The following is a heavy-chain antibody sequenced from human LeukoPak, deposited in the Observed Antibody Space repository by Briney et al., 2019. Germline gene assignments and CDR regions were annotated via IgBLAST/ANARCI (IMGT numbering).Heavy chain of an antibody. J-gene: IGHJ4*02. D-gene: IGHD3-3*01. CDR2: IYSGGNT. Sequence: PSETLSLTCTVSGGSISSSSYYWRWIRQPPGTGLEWIGSIYSGGNTYYNPSLKSRVTISVDASKNQCSLRLSSVTAADTAVYFCGRYDHPVITPIDSWGQGTLVTVSS. CDR1: GGSISSSSYY. CDR3: GRYDHPVITPIDS. V-gene: IGHV4-39*01.